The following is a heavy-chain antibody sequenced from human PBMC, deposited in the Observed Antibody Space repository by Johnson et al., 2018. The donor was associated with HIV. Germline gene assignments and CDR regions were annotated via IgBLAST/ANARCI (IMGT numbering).Heavy chain of an antibody. V-gene: IGHV3-30-3*01. CDR1: GFTFSSYA. D-gene: IGHD3-10*01. CDR2: ISYDGSNK. J-gene: IGHJ3*02. Sequence: QVQLVESGGGVVQPGRSLRLSCAASGFTFSSYAMHWVRQAPGKGLEWVAVISYDGSNKYYADSVKGRFTISRDNSKNTLYLQMNSLRAEDTAVYYCARDSVLLWFGELHYDAFDIWGQGTMVTVSS. CDR3: ARDSVLLWFGELHYDAFDI.